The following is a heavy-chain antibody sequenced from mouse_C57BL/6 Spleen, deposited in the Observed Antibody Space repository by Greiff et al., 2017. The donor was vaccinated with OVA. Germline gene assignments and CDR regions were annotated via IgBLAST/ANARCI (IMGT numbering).Heavy chain of an antibody. CDR2: IDPNSGGT. J-gene: IGHJ4*01. CDR3: ARRGDYYAMDY. V-gene: IGHV1-72*01. CDR1: GYTFTSYW. Sequence: QVQLQQPGAELVKPGASVKLSCKASGYTFTSYWMHWVKQRPGRGLEWIRRIDPNSGGTKYNEKFKSKATLTVDKPSSTAYMQLSSLTSEDSAVYYCARRGDYYAMDYWGQGTSVTVSS.